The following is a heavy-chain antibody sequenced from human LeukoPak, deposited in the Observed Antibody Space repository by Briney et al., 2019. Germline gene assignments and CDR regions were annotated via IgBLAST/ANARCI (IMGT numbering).Heavy chain of an antibody. CDR1: GFTFSDYY. CDR2: ISSSGSTI. D-gene: IGHD3-22*01. J-gene: IGHJ5*02. V-gene: IGHV3-11*01. Sequence: GGSPRLSCAASGFTFSDYYMTWIRQAPGKGLEWVSYISSSGSTIYYADSVKGRFTISRDNAKNSLYLQMNSLGAEDTAVYYCARGYDSSGYNWFDPWGQGTLVTVSS. CDR3: ARGYDSSGYNWFDP.